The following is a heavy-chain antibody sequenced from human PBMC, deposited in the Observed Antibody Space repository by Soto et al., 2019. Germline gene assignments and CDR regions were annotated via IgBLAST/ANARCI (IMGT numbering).Heavy chain of an antibody. CDR2: INQDGSEK. CDR3: FNVAFGY. Sequence: HPGGSLRLSCTASGFSFSSNWMSWVRQAPGKGPEWVANINQDGSEKYCADSVKGRFTISRDNAKNSLYLQMDSLRVEDTALYYCFNVAFGYWGRGTLVTFSS. V-gene: IGHV3-7*01. CDR1: GFSFSSNW. J-gene: IGHJ4*02.